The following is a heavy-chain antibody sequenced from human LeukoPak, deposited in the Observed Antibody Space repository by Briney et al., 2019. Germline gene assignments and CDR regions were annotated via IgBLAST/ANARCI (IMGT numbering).Heavy chain of an antibody. V-gene: IGHV1-18*01. CDR1: GGTFSSYA. Sequence: GASVKVSCKASGGTFSSYAIGWVRQAPGQGLEWMGWISAYNGNTNYAQKLQGRVTMTTDTSTSTAYMELRSLRSDDTAVYYCARDSYSSSNWFDLWGQGTLVTVSS. CDR3: ARDSYSSSNWFDL. D-gene: IGHD6-13*01. CDR2: ISAYNGNT. J-gene: IGHJ5*02.